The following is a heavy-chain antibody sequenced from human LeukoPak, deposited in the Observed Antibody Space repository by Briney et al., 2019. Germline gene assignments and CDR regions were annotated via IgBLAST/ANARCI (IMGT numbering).Heavy chain of an antibody. V-gene: IGHV4-34*01. Sequence: SETLSLTCAVYGGSFSGYYWSWIRQPPGKGLEWIGEINHSGSTNYNPSLKSRVTISVDTSKNQFSLKLSSVTAADTAVYYCARGKRGYSYARTYYYYYMDVWGKGTTVTVSS. CDR1: GGSFSGYY. D-gene: IGHD5-18*01. CDR2: INHSGST. CDR3: ARGKRGYSYARTYYYYYMDV. J-gene: IGHJ6*03.